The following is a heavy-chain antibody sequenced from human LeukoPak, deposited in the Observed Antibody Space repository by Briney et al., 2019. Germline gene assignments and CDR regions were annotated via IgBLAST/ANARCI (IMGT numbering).Heavy chain of an antibody. CDR1: GGTFSSYA. J-gene: IGHJ3*02. D-gene: IGHD3-22*01. CDR3: ARERYYDSSGYPPDAFDI. CDR2: IIPIFGTA. Sequence: GASVKVSCKASGGTFSSYAISWVRQAPGQGLEWMGGIIPIFGTANYAQKFQGRVTITADESTSTAYMELSSLRSEDTAVYYCARERYYDSSGYPPDAFDIWGQGTMVTVSS. V-gene: IGHV1-69*13.